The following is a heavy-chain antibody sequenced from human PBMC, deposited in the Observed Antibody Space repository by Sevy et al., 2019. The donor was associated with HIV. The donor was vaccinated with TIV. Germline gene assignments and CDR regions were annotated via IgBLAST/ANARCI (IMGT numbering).Heavy chain of an antibody. J-gene: IGHJ4*02. CDR3: AKASIEVAATTGGVFDY. D-gene: IGHD6-19*01. CDR2: ISESGAMT. CDR1: GFTSSSYA. V-gene: IGHV3-23*01. Sequence: GGSLRLSCVASGFTSSSYAMSWVRQAPGKGLEWVSSISESGAMTYYADSVKGRFTISRDNSKSTLYLQRNSLRAEDTAIYYCAKASIEVAATTGGVFDYWGQGTLVTVSS.